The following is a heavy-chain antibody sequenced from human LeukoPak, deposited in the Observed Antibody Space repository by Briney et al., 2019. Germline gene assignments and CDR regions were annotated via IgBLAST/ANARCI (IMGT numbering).Heavy chain of an antibody. J-gene: IGHJ4*02. CDR1: GFTFTSYA. D-gene: IGHD6-13*01. V-gene: IGHV3-23*01. Sequence: GGSLRLSCAASGFTFTSYAMTWVRQAPGKGLEWVSGISRSGDSTDYADSVKGRFTISRDNPKNMVYLQMNSLRVEDTAVYFCATRSYSAGRDFWAQGTLVTVSS. CDR2: ISRSGDST. CDR3: ATRSYSAGRDF.